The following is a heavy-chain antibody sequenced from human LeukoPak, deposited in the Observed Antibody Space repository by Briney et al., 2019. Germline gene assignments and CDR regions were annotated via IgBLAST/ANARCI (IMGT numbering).Heavy chain of an antibody. V-gene: IGHV3-23*01. D-gene: IGHD3-22*01. Sequence: GGSLRLSCAASGFTFSSYAMTWVRQAPGKGLEWVSTVSSSGGATYYADSVKGRFTISRDNSKNTLYLQMNSLRAEDTAVYYCARADSSGYYYIIWDYWGQGTLVTVSS. CDR1: GFTFSSYA. CDR2: VSSSGGAT. CDR3: ARADSSGYYYIIWDY. J-gene: IGHJ4*02.